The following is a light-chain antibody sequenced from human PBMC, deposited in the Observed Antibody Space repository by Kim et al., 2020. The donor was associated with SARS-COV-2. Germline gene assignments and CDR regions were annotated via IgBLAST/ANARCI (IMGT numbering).Light chain of an antibody. CDR1: QSISNW. CDR2: KAS. J-gene: IGKJ2*01. Sequence: SASVGDRVTITCRASQSISNWLAWYQQKPGKAPKLLIYKASTLESGVPLRFSGSGSGTEFTLTISSLQPDDFATYYCKQYSSYSAFGQGTKLEI. V-gene: IGKV1-5*03. CDR3: KQYSSYSA.